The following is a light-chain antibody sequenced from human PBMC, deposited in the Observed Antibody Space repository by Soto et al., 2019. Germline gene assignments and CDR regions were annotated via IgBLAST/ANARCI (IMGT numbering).Light chain of an antibody. CDR3: QQYNNWPPLT. Sequence: EIVMTQSPATLSVSPGERATLSCRASQSVSSNLAWYQQKPGQAPRLLIYGASTRATGIPARFSGSGSGTEFTLTNSSLQSEDFAVYYCQQYNNWPPLTVGGGTKVEIK. CDR2: GAS. V-gene: IGKV3-15*01. CDR1: QSVSSN. J-gene: IGKJ4*02.